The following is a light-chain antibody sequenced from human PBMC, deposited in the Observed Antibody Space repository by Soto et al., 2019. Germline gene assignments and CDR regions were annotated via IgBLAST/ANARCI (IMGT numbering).Light chain of an antibody. CDR1: HSVSSRY. Sequence: ELVLTQSPGTLPLSPGERSTLAFWASHSVSSRYLAWYQQKPGQAPRLVIYGASSKATCFPDRISGSGSGTDFTRTISRMEPEDFAVSYCPQYGSSRTFGQGTKVDIK. CDR2: GAS. J-gene: IGKJ1*01. V-gene: IGKV3-20*01. CDR3: PQYGSSRT.